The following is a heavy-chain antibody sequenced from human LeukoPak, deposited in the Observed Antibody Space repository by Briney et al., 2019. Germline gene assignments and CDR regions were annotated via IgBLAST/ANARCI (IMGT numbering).Heavy chain of an antibody. CDR1: GGSISSSSYY. CDR3: ARDFTGTTFNY. CDR2: IYYSGST. V-gene: IGHV4-39*07. D-gene: IGHD1-7*01. Sequence: PSETLSLTCTVSGGSISSSSYYWGWIRQPPGKGLEWIGSIYYSGSTYYNPSLKSRVTISVDTSKNQFSLKLSSVTAADTAVYYCARDFTGTTFNYWGQGTLVTVSS. J-gene: IGHJ4*02.